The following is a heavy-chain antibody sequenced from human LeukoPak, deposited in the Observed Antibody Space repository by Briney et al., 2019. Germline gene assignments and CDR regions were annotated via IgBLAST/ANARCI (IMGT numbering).Heavy chain of an antibody. D-gene: IGHD5-12*01. J-gene: IGHJ4*02. CDR2: IYYSGST. CDR3: AREETGGYDSDY. CDR1: GFTFSSYAMH. V-gene: IGHV4-30-4*01. Sequence: LRLSCAASGFTFSSYAMHWVRQPPGKGLEWIGYIYYSGSTYYNPSLKSRVTISVDTSKNQFSLKLSSVTAADTAVYYCAREETGGYDSDYWGQGTLVTVSS.